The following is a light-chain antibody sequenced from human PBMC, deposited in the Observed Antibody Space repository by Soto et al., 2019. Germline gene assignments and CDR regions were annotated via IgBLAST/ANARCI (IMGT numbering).Light chain of an antibody. Sequence: EIVLTQSPGTLSLSPWERATLSCRASQSVSNNYLAWYQQKPGQAPRLLIYGASNRATGIPARFRGSGSGTDFTLSISSLEPEDLAVYYCQQRTDRPPWTFGQGTKVDIK. CDR1: QSVSNNY. CDR2: GAS. CDR3: QQRTDRPPWT. J-gene: IGKJ1*01. V-gene: IGKV3-11*01.